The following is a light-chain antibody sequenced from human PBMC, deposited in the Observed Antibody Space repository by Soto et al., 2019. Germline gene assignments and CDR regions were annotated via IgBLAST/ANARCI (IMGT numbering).Light chain of an antibody. J-gene: IGLJ2*01. Sequence: QSALTQPASVSGSPGQSITISCTGTSSDVGAYNYVSWYQQHPGKVPKLMIYDVSNRPSGVSNRFSGSKSGNTASLTISGLQAEDEADYYCSSYTSRSTLGVFGGGTTLTVL. CDR3: SSYTSRSTLGV. V-gene: IGLV2-14*01. CDR2: DVS. CDR1: SSDVGAYNY.